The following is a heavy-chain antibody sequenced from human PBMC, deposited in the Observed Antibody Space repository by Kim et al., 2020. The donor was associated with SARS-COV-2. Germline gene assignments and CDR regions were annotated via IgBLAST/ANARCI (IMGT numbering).Heavy chain of an antibody. D-gene: IGHD3-3*01. CDR1: GFTFSSYS. Sequence: GGSLRLSCAASGFTFSSYSMNWVRQAPGKGLEWVSSISSSSSYIYYADSVKGRFTISRDNAKNSLYLQMNSLRAEDTAVYYCARDNESSIFGVVIRPNSFDYWAREPWSPSPQ. CDR2: ISSSSSYI. CDR3: ARDNESSIFGVVIRPNSFDY. J-gene: IGHJ4*02. V-gene: IGHV3-21*01.